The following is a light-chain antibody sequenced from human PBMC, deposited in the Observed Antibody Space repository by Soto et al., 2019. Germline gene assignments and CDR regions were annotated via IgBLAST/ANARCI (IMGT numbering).Light chain of an antibody. CDR2: GAS. CDR1: QSVSSN. V-gene: IGKV3-11*01. Sequence: EIVVRQAPATLSVSPGKRATLSCRASQSVSSNLAWYQQKPGQAPRLLIYGASIRATGIPARFSGSGSGTDFTPTISSLEPADFAVYYCQQRSNWPPWTFGQGTKVDI. J-gene: IGKJ1*01. CDR3: QQRSNWPPWT.